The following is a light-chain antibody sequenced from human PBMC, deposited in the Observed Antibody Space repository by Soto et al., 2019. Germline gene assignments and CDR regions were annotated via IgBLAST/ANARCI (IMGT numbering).Light chain of an antibody. CDR3: HHRRNWWT. CDR2: DAS. V-gene: IGKV3-11*01. CDR1: QSVRNY. Sequence: EILLAQSPATRSLSPGERATLSCRASQSVRNYLAWYQQKPGQVPRLLIYDASNRATGIPARFSGSGSGTDFTLTISSLEPEDFAVYYCHHRRNWWTFGQGTKVDIK. J-gene: IGKJ1*01.